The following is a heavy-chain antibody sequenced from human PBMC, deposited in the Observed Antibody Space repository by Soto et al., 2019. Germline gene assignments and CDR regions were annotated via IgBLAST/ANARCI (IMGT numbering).Heavy chain of an antibody. CDR2: IFPRDSDT. CDR3: ARSYYDSSGYYYDMDY. D-gene: IGHD3-22*01. CDR1: GYNYDTYW. Sequence: PGESLKISCKGSGYNYDTYWIAWVRQMPGKGLEWMGIIFPRDSDTRYRPSFQGQVTISADGSTTTAYLQWYSLEASDTAMYYCARSYYDSSGYYYDMDYWGQGTLVTVSS. V-gene: IGHV5-51*01. J-gene: IGHJ4*02.